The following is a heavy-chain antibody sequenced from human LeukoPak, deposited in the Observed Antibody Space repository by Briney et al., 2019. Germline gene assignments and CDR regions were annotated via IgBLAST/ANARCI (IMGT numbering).Heavy chain of an antibody. CDR1: GFTFSSYA. CDR3: ARDLWRAFDF. J-gene: IGHJ3*01. Sequence: GRSLRLSCAASGFTFSSYAMHWVRQAPGKGLEWVAVISYDGSNKYYADSVKGRFTISRDNSKNTLYLQMNSLRAEDTAVYYCARDLWRAFDFWGQGTMVTVSS. CDR2: ISYDGSNK. V-gene: IGHV3-30-3*01. D-gene: IGHD3-3*01.